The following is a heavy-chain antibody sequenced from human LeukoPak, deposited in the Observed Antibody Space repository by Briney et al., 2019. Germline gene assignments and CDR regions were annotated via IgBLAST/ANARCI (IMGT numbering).Heavy chain of an antibody. D-gene: IGHD5-24*01. CDR2: ISGSGGNT. J-gene: IGHJ4*02. CDR3: AKRPSGYNYYFDS. V-gene: IGHV3-23*01. Sequence: GGSLRLSCVASGFTFSNYAMSWVRQAPGKGPEWVSAISGSGGNTYYVDSVKGRFTISRDNSRNTLYLQMNSLGAEDTAVYYCAKRPSGYNYYFDSWGQGTLVTVSS. CDR1: GFTFSNYA.